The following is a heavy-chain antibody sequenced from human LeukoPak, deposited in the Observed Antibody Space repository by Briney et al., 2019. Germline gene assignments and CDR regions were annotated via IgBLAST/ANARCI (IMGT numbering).Heavy chain of an antibody. CDR1: GFTFSSYS. J-gene: IGHJ4*02. CDR3: ARDQGGSGRTPTSCFDY. V-gene: IGHV3-21*01. CDR2: ISSSSSYI. Sequence: GGSLRLSCAASGFTFSSYSMNWVRQAPGKGLEWVSSISSSSSYIYYADSVKGRFTISRDNAKNSLYLQMNSLRAEDTAVYYCARDQGGSGRTPTSCFDYWGQGTLVTVSS. D-gene: IGHD3-10*01.